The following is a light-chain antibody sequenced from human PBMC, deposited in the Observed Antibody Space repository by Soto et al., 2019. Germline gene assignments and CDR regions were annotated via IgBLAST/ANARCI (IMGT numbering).Light chain of an antibody. Sequence: DIEMTQSPSTLSASVGDRVTITCWASQSITTLLAWYQQKPGKAPKLLIYDASRLESGVPSRFSGSGSGTEFTLTIGGLQPDDFATYYCQHYNAFPWPFGQGTKVDI. V-gene: IGKV1-5*01. J-gene: IGKJ1*01. CDR2: DAS. CDR3: QHYNAFPWP. CDR1: QSITTL.